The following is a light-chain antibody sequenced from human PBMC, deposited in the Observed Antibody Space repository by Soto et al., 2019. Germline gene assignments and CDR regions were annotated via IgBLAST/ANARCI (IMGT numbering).Light chain of an antibody. J-gene: IGKJ4*01. CDR1: QSVSSTS. Sequence: DIVLTQSPGTLYLSPGERAILSCRASQSVSSTSLAWYQQRPGQAPRLLVYHVSSRANGIPDRFRGSGSGRDFTLTIGTLELDDFAVYYGQQYGTSSLACGGGTRVEI. V-gene: IGKV3-20*01. CDR3: QQYGTSSLA. CDR2: HVS.